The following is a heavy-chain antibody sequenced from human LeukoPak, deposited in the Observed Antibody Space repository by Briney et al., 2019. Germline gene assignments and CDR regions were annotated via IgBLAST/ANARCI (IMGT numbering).Heavy chain of an antibody. J-gene: IGHJ4*02. D-gene: IGHD3-22*01. CDR3: ARYFNSNGYSSLRGDY. CDR2: IRSNGGSQ. CDR1: GFTFSTYA. Sequence: GGSLRLSCAASGFTFSTYAMSWVRQAPGKGLEWVSAIRSNGGSQYYAESVKGRFTISRDNSKNTLYLQMNSLRAEDTAMYYCARYFNSNGYSSLRGDYWGQGTLVTVSS. V-gene: IGHV3-23*01.